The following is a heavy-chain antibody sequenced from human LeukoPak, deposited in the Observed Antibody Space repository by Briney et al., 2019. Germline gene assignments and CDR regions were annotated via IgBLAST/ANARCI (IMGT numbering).Heavy chain of an antibody. CDR1: GGSFSGYY. Sequence: SETLSLTCAVYGGSFSGYYWSWIRQPPGKGLEWIGEINHSGSTNYNPSLKSRVTISVDTSKNQLSLKLSSVTAADTAVYYCARWGGYFGAAFDIWGQGTMVTVSS. V-gene: IGHV4-34*01. CDR3: ARWGGYFGAAFDI. D-gene: IGHD6-19*01. CDR2: INHSGST. J-gene: IGHJ3*02.